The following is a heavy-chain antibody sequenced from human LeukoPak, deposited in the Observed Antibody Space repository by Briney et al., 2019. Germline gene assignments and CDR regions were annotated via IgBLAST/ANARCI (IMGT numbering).Heavy chain of an antibody. CDR2: IYSGGST. V-gene: IGHV3-66*02. CDR3: ARVSEWLKAIDY. J-gene: IGHJ4*02. D-gene: IGHD3-3*01. CDR1: GFTVSSNY. Sequence: PGGSLRLSCAASGFTVSSNYMSWVRQAPGKGLEWVSVIYSGGSTYYADSVEGRFTISRDNSKNTLYLQMNSLRAEDTAVYYCARVSEWLKAIDYWGQGTLVTVSS.